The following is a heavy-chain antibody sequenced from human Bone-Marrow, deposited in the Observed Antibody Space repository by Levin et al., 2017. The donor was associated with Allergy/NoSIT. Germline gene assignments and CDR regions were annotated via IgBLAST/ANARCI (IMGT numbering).Heavy chain of an antibody. J-gene: IGHJ5*02. D-gene: IGHD2-8*02. CDR3: ARDEERAVVYGTLNA. CDR1: GYTFTSSY. V-gene: IGHV1-2*02. Sequence: ASVKVSCKASGYTFTSSYIHWLRQAPGQGPEWMGWMDPKNGGTDYAQKFQARVTMTRDTSISTAYMELSGLRSEDTAMYYCARDEERAVVYGTLNAWGQGTQIIVSS. CDR2: MDPKNGGT.